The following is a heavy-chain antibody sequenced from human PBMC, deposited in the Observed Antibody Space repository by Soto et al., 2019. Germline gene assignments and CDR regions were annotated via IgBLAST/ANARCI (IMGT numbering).Heavy chain of an antibody. CDR3: PRVGYTGGSCRLYSSYPMAL. CDR1: GFTFSTYG. CDR2: IWYDGSNK. D-gene: IGHD2-15*01. J-gene: IGHJ6*04. V-gene: IGHV3-33*01. Sequence: QVQLVESGGGVVQPGRSLRLSCAASGFTFSTYGMQWVRQAPGKGLEWVAVIWYDGSNKYYADSVKGRFTMSRDNSKNTLYLPMNTLRAEHTAVYYCPRVGYTGGSCRLYSSYPMALWGSGTTVTVPS.